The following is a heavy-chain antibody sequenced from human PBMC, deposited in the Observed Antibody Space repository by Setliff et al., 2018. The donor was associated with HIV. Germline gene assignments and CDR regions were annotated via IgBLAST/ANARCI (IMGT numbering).Heavy chain of an antibody. J-gene: IGHJ4*02. Sequence: SETLSLTCAVYGEALSGYSWSWIRQPPGKGLEWIGEIFHNGTIKYNPSLKSRVALSIDTSKSQISLTLTSLTTADTAVYYCGRGPRIVGASWAVIDYRGQGKPVTVSS. CDR1: GEALSGYS. CDR2: IFHNGTI. CDR3: GRGPRIVGASWAVIDY. D-gene: IGHD1-26*01. V-gene: IGHV4-34*01.